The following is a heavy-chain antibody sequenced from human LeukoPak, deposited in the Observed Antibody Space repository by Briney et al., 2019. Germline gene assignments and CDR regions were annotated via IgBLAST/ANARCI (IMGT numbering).Heavy chain of an antibody. CDR3: ATDLSGKEDR. V-gene: IGHV3-74*01. D-gene: IGHD6-19*01. Sequence: GGSLRLSCVVSGFPFGSYWVHWVRQVPGKGLVWVSRMNEDGRVTDYADSVKGRFTISRDNAKNTLYLQMNSLRADDTALYFCATDLSGKEDRWGQGTLVAVSS. CDR1: GFPFGSYW. J-gene: IGHJ5*02. CDR2: MNEDGRVT.